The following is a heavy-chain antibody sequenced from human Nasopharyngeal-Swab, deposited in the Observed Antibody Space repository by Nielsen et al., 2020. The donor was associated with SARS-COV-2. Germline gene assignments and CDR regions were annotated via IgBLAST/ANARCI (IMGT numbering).Heavy chain of an antibody. Sequence: KVSCKGSGYHFADFWIGWVRQMPGKGLEGMGIIFPRDSDTTYSPSFQGQVTISVDRSISTAYLQWSRLQASDTALYYCARSGESEAFDVWGQGTVVTVSP. CDR3: ARSGESEAFDV. V-gene: IGHV5-51*01. D-gene: IGHD3-10*01. CDR1: GYHFADFW. J-gene: IGHJ3*01. CDR2: IFPRDSDT.